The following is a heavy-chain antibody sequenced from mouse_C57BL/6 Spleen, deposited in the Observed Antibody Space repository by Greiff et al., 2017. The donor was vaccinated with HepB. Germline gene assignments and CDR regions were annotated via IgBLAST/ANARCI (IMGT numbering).Heavy chain of an antibody. CDR2: INPNYGTT. V-gene: IGHV1-39*01. J-gene: IGHJ1*03. D-gene: IGHD1-1*01. CDR3: ARGDYGSSSWYFDV. Sequence: EVQLQESGPELVKPGASVKISCKASGYSFTDYNMNWVKQSNGKSLEWIGVINPNYGTTSYNQKFKGKATLTVDQSSSTAYMQLNSLTSEDSAVYYCARGDYGSSSWYFDVWGTGTTVTVSS. CDR1: GYSFTDYN.